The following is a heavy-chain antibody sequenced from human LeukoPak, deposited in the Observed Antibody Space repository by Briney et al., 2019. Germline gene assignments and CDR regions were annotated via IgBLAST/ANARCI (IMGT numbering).Heavy chain of an antibody. CDR2: IYYSGST. D-gene: IGHD6-6*01. Sequence: SETLSLTCTVSGGSIRSYYWSWIRQPPGKGLEWIAYIYYSGSTSYNPSLKSRVTISVDTSKNQFSLKLSSVTAADTAVYYCARGPRYSSSLRYFDLWGRGTLVTVSS. V-gene: IGHV4-59*12. J-gene: IGHJ2*01. CDR3: ARGPRYSSSLRYFDL. CDR1: GGSIRSYY.